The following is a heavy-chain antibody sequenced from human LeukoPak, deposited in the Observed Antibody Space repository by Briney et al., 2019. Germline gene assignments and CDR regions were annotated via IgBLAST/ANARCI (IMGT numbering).Heavy chain of an antibody. CDR1: GYTFTSYY. CDR2: INPSDGST. V-gene: IGHV1-46*01. D-gene: IGHD6-13*01. J-gene: IGHJ4*02. Sequence: ASVKVSCKASGYTFTSYYIHWVRQAPGQGLEWMGIINPSDGSTSYAQKFQGRVTMTRDTSTSTVYMELNSLRSEDTAVHYCARYSSSSYCYFDYWGQGTLVTVSS. CDR3: ARYSSSSYCYFDY.